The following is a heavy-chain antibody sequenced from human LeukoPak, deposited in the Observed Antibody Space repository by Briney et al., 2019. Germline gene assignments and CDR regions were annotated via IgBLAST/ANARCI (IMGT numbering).Heavy chain of an antibody. D-gene: IGHD1-26*01. Sequence: PGGSLRLSCAASGFNFSNYAMTWVRQAPGKGLEWVSVLSGNADDTYYADSVKGRFTISRDNSKNTVFLQINSLRAEDTAVYYCARDRGKFNTRRPDDAYDLWGQGTVVTVSS. CDR3: ARDRGKFNTRRPDDAYDL. CDR2: LSGNADDT. CDR1: GFNFSNYA. J-gene: IGHJ3*01. V-gene: IGHV3-23*01.